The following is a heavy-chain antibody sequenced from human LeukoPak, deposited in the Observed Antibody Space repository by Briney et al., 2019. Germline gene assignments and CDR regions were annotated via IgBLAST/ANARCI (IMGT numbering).Heavy chain of an antibody. CDR3: TTSQAHPKWFGELLANFDY. CDR2: IRSKAYGGTT. D-gene: IGHD3-10*01. J-gene: IGHJ4*02. Sequence: VQPGGSLILSCAASGFTFSNYAMSWVRQAPGKGLEWVGFIRSKAYGGTTEYAASVKGRFTISRDDSKSIAFLQMSSLKTEDTAVYYCTTSQAHPKWFGELLANFDYWGQGTLVTVSS. V-gene: IGHV3-49*04. CDR1: GFTFSNYA.